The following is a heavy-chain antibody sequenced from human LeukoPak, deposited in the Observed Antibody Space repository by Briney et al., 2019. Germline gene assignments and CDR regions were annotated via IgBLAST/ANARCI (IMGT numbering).Heavy chain of an antibody. CDR2: IRRKGQSYTT. J-gene: IGHJ3*02. V-gene: IGHV3-72*01. CDR1: GFTFSDYI. CDR3: SRGGKEGDNSAFDI. D-gene: IGHD3-22*01. Sequence: GGSLRLSCAASGFTFSDYILDWVRQAPGKGLEWVGRIRRKGQSYTTEYAASVKGRFTISRDDSKNSLYLHMNSLKTEDTAVYHCSRGGKEGDNSAFDIWGQGSMVTVSS.